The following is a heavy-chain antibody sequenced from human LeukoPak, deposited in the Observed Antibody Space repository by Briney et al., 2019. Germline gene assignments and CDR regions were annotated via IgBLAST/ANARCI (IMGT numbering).Heavy chain of an antibody. CDR2: ISSSSSYI. CDR3: ARDLLGELSAITHGMDV. J-gene: IGHJ6*02. Sequence: PGGSLRLSCAASGFTFSSYSMNWVRQAPGKGLECVSSISSSSSYIYYADSVKGRFTISRDNAKNSLYLQMNSLRAEDTAVYYCARDLLGELSAITHGMDVWGQGTTVTVSS. V-gene: IGHV3-21*01. CDR1: GFTFSSYS. D-gene: IGHD3-10*01.